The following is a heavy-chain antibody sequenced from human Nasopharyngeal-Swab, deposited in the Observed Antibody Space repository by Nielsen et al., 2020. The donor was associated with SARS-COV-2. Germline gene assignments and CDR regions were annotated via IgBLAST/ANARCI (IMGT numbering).Heavy chain of an antibody. J-gene: IGHJ6*02. CDR3: AKDQWPRYDILTGWNGMDV. CDR2: ISYEGRIK. Sequence: GGSLRLPCTATGFTFSSHGMHWVRQAPGKGLEWVATISYEGRIKYYGDSVEGRFTISRDNSKNTLYLEMNRLRPEDTAIYSCAKDQWPRYDILTGWNGMDVWGQGTTVIVSS. CDR1: GFTFSSHG. D-gene: IGHD3-9*01. V-gene: IGHV3-30*18.